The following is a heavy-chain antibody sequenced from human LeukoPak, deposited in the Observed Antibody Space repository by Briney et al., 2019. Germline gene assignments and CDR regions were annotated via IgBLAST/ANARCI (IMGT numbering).Heavy chain of an antibody. D-gene: IGHD3-10*01. CDR3: ARYGSGSQFDY. CDR1: GGSISSYY. CDR2: IHYTGST. Sequence: SETLSLTCTVSGGSISSYYWSWIRQPPGKGLEWIGYIHYTGSTNYNPSLKSRVTISVDTSKNQFSLKLNSVTAADTAVYYCARYGSGSQFDYWGQGTLVTVSS. V-gene: IGHV4-59*08. J-gene: IGHJ4*02.